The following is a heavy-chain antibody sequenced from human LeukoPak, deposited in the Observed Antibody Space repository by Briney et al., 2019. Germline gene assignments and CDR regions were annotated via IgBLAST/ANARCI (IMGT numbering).Heavy chain of an antibody. Sequence: ASVKVSCKASGYTFTGYYMHWVRQAPGQGLEWMGWINPNSGGTNYARKFQGRVTMTRDTSISTAYMELSRLRSDDTAVYYCARSPYGDHALNFDYWGQGTLVTVSS. CDR3: ARSPYGDHALNFDY. V-gene: IGHV1-2*02. J-gene: IGHJ4*02. CDR2: INPNSGGT. D-gene: IGHD4-17*01. CDR1: GYTFTGYY.